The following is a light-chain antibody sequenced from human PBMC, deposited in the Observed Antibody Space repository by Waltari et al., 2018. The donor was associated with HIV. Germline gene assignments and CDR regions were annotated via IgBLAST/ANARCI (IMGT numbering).Light chain of an antibody. CDR2: ANS. J-gene: IGLJ1*01. Sequence: QSVLTQPPSVSGAPGQRVTISCTGSSSNIGAGYHVHWYQQLPGTAPKLLIYANSNLPSGVPDRFSGSKSGTSASLAITGLQAEDEADYHCQSHDSSLSGYVFGTGTKVTVL. V-gene: IGLV1-40*01. CDR1: SSNIGAGYH. CDR3: QSHDSSLSGYV.